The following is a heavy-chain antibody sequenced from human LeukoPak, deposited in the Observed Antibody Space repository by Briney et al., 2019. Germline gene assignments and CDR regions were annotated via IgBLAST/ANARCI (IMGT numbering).Heavy chain of an antibody. D-gene: IGHD1-26*01. Sequence: GGSLRLSCAASGFTFSSYAMSWVRQAPGKGLEWVSAISGSGGSTYYADSVKGRFTISRDNSKNTLYLQMNSLRAEDTAVYYCAKGIVGATAVGNAFDIWGQGTMVTVSS. J-gene: IGHJ3*02. CDR1: GFTFSSYA. CDR2: ISGSGGST. V-gene: IGHV3-23*01. CDR3: AKGIVGATAVGNAFDI.